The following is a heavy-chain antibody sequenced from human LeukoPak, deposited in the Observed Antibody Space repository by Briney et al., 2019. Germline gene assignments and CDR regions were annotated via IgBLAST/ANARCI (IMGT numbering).Heavy chain of an antibody. J-gene: IGHJ4*02. CDR2: INHSGST. V-gene: IGHV4-34*01. Sequence: SETLSLTCAVYGGSFSGYYWSWIRQPPGKGLEWIGEINHSGSTNYNPSLQSRVTISVAASKNQFSLKLNSVTAADTAVYYCASIIVVTGRDYFDYWGQGTLVTVSS. CDR3: ASIIVVTGRDYFDY. D-gene: IGHD6-19*01. CDR1: GGSFSGYY.